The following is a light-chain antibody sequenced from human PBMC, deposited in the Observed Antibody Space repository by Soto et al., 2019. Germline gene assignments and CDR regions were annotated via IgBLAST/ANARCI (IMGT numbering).Light chain of an antibody. CDR3: CSYAGSYTYV. Sequence: QSVLTQPRSVSGSPGQSLTISCTGTSSDVGGHNYVSWYQQHPGKAPKLMIYDVSKRPSGVPHRFSGSKSGNTASLTISGLQAEDEADYYCCSYAGSYTYVFGTGTKVTVL. CDR1: SSDVGGHNY. V-gene: IGLV2-11*01. J-gene: IGLJ1*01. CDR2: DVS.